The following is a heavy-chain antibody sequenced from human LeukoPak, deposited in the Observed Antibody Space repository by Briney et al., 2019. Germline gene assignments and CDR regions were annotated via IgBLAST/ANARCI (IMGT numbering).Heavy chain of an antibody. D-gene: IGHD5-18*01. Sequence: PGGSLRLSCAASGFTVSSNFMNWVRQAPGRGLEWVSVIYSGGSTSYADSVKGRFTISRDNSKNTLFHQMNSLRIDDTAVYYCAREGYSSGSRTGIDYWGQGTLVTVSS. CDR2: IYSGGST. V-gene: IGHV3-66*02. CDR3: AREGYSSGSRTGIDY. J-gene: IGHJ4*02. CDR1: GFTVSSNF.